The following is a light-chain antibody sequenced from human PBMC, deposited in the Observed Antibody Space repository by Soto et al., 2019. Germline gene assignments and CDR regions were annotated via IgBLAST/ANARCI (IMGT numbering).Light chain of an antibody. CDR3: AAWDGSLNVWL. CDR2: RND. Sequence: QSVLTQPPSASGTPGQRVTISCSGSSSNIGSNYVFWYQQVPGTAPKLLIYRNDQRPSGVPAQFSGSKSGTSASLAISGLRSEDEADYYCAAWDGSLNVWLFGGGTKLTVL. CDR1: SSNIGSNY. V-gene: IGLV1-47*01. J-gene: IGLJ3*02.